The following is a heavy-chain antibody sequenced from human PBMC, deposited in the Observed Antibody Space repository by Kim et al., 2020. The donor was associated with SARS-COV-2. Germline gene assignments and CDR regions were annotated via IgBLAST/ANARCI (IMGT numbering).Heavy chain of an antibody. D-gene: IGHD2-2*01. V-gene: IGHV3-23*01. CDR3: AKNVHVTSVTFLWYFDL. Sequence: GGSLRLSCVASRFTLSSSAMTWVRQAPGKGLEWVSTIFGSGHGTYYPDSVRGRFIVSRDNSKNTLYLQMNNLRADDTAIYYCAKNVHVTSVTFLWYFDLWGRGTSVTVSS. CDR2: IFGSGHGT. J-gene: IGHJ2*01. CDR1: RFTLSSSA.